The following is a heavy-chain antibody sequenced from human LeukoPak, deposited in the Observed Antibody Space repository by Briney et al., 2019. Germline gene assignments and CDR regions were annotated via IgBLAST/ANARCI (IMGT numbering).Heavy chain of an antibody. D-gene: IGHD2-2*01. CDR3: ARAVVVPAAMYYYYYYMDV. V-gene: IGHV4-4*07. J-gene: IGHJ6*03. Sequence: SETLSLTCTVSGGSISSYYWSWLRQPAGKGLEWIGRIYTSGSTNYNPSLKSRVTMSVDTSKNQFSLKLSSVTAADTAVDYCARAVVVPAAMYYYYYYMDVWGKGTTVTVSS. CDR2: IYTSGST. CDR1: GGSISSYY.